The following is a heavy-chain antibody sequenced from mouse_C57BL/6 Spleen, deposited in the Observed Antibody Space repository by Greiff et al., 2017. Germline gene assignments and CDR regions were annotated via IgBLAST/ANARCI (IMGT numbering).Heavy chain of an antibody. CDR2: IHPSDSDT. Sequence: VQLQQPGAELVKPGASVKVSCKASGYTFTSYWMHWVKQRPGQGLEWIGRIHPSDSDTNYNQKFKGKATLTVDKSTSTAYMQLSRLTSEDSAVYYGAIGGYAFAMDYWGQGTSVTVYS. V-gene: IGHV1-74*01. J-gene: IGHJ4*01. D-gene: IGHD2-2*01. CDR1: GYTFTSYW. CDR3: AIGGYAFAMDY.